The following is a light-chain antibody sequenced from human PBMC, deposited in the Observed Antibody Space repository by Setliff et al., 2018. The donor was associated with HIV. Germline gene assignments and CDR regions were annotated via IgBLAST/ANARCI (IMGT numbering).Light chain of an antibody. J-gene: IGLJ2*01. CDR3: CSYAGSSTVV. CDR1: SSDVGTYNL. V-gene: IGLV2-23*02. CDR2: EVS. Sequence: QSVLAQPASVSGSPGQSITISCTGTSSDVGTYNLVSWYQQHPGKAPKLMSYEVSKRPSGVSNRFSGSKSGNTASLTISGLQAEDEADYYCCSYAGSSTVVFGGGTKVT.